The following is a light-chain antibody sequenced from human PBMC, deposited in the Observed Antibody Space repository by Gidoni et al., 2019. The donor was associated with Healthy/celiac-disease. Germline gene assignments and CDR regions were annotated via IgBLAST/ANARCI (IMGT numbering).Light chain of an antibody. J-gene: IGKJ1*01. V-gene: IGKV1-8*01. Sequence: IRITPSPSSLSASTGDSVTITCRASQGISSYLAWYQQKPGKAPKLLIYAASTLQSGVPSRFSGSGSGTDFTLTISCLQSEDFATYYCQQYYSYPRTFGQGTKVEIK. CDR3: QQYYSYPRT. CDR2: AAS. CDR1: QGISSY.